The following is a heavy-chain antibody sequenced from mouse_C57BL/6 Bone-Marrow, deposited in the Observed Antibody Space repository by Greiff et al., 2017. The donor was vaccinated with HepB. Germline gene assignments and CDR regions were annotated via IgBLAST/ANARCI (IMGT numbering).Heavy chain of an antibody. CDR2: IWTGGGT. CDR3: ARRGFDYYGSYYFDY. D-gene: IGHD1-1*01. J-gene: IGHJ2*01. CDR1: GFSLTSYA. Sequence: QVQLQQSGPGLVAPSQSLSITCTVSGFSLTSYAISWVRQPPGKGLEWLGVIWTGGGTNYNSALKSRLSISIDNSKSQVFLKMNSLQTDDTARSYCARRGFDYYGSYYFDYWGQGTTLTVSS. V-gene: IGHV2-9-1*01.